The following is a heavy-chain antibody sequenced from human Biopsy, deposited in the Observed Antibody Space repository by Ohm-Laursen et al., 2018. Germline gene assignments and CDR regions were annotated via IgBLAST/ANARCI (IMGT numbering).Heavy chain of an antibody. D-gene: IGHD2-2*01. V-gene: IGHV1-2*02. CDR2: ISPKSGDT. Sequence: ASVKVSCKASGFSFTGYYIHWVRQAPGQGLEWMGWISPKSGDTNYAHKFQGNITMTRDTSMSTAYMEMSRLRCDDTAVYYCARGRRHCSGTCSRWYFDLWGRGTLVTVSS. CDR3: ARGRRHCSGTCSRWYFDL. J-gene: IGHJ2*01. CDR1: GFSFTGYY.